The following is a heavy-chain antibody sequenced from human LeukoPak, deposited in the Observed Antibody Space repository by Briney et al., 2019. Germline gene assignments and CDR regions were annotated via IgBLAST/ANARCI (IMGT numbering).Heavy chain of an antibody. CDR3: ARDPNGDYIGAFDM. Sequence: WIRQPPGKGLEWVSAIRGGGGSAFYADSVKGRFTISRDNSKYTLFLQMNSLRAEDTAVYYCARDPNGDYIGAFDMWGPGTMVTVSS. CDR2: IRGGGGSA. D-gene: IGHD4-17*01. V-gene: IGHV3-23*01. J-gene: IGHJ3*02.